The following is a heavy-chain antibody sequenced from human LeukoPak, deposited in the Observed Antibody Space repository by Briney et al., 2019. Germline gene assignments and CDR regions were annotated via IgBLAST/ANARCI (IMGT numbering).Heavy chain of an antibody. J-gene: IGHJ4*02. CDR2: INHSGST. CDR3: ARARGAPFDY. CDR1: GESFSGYY. D-gene: IGHD3-10*01. V-gene: IGHV4-34*01. Sequence: PSDTLSLTCAVYGESFSGYYWSWIRQPPGKGLEWIGEINHSGSTSYNPSLKSRVTISVDTSKNQFSLKLSSVTAADTAVYYCARARGAPFDYWGQGSLVTVSS.